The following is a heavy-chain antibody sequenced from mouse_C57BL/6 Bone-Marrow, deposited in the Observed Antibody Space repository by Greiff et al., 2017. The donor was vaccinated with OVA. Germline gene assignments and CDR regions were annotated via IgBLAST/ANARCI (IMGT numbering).Heavy chain of an antibody. J-gene: IGHJ3*01. CDR2: IDPENGDT. D-gene: IGHD2-4*01. CDR3: TTFDYDVWFAY. V-gene: IGHV14-4*01. Sequence: EVNVVESGAELVRPGASVKLSCTASGFNIKDDYMHWVKQRPEQGLEWIGWIDPENGDTEYASKFQGKATITADTSSNTAYLQLSSLTSEDTAVYYCTTFDYDVWFAYWGQGTLVTVSA. CDR1: GFNIKDDY.